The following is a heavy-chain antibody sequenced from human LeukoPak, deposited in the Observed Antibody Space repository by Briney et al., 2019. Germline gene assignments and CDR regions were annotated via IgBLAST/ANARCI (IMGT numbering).Heavy chain of an antibody. CDR1: GGSISSSYS. CDR3: ARAYDSSTFDI. J-gene: IGHJ3*02. D-gene: IGHD3-22*01. CDR2: IYYSGST. Sequence: SETLSLTCTVSGGSISSSYSWGWIRQPPGKGLEWIGSIYYSGSTYYNPSLKSRVTISVDTSKNQFSLKLSSVTAADTAVYYCARAYDSSTFDIWGQGTMVTVSS. V-gene: IGHV4-39*07.